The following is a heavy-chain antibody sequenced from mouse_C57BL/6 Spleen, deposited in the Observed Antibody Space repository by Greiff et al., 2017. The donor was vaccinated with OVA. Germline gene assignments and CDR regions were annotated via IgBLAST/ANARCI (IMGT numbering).Heavy chain of an antibody. Sequence: EVQGVESGGGLVKPGGSLKLSCAASGFTFSDYGMHWVRQAPEKGLEWVAYISSGSSTIYYADTVKGRFTISRDNAKNTLFLQMTSLRSEDTAMYYCARGGSSYGWFAYWGQGTLVTVSA. V-gene: IGHV5-17*01. CDR3: ARGGSSYGWFAY. D-gene: IGHD1-1*01. CDR2: ISSGSSTI. J-gene: IGHJ3*01. CDR1: GFTFSDYG.